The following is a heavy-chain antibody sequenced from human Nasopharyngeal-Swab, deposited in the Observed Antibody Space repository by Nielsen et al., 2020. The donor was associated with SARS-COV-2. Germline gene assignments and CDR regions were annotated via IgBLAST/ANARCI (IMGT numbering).Heavy chain of an antibody. V-gene: IGHV4-34*01. CDR2: INHSGST. D-gene: IGHD4-17*01. Sequence: WIRQPPGKGLEWIGEINHSGSTNYNPSPKSRVTISVDTSKNQFSLKLSSVTAADTAVYYCAGRPDYGDYTDGFNYWGQGTLVTVSS. J-gene: IGHJ4*02. CDR3: AGRPDYGDYTDGFNY.